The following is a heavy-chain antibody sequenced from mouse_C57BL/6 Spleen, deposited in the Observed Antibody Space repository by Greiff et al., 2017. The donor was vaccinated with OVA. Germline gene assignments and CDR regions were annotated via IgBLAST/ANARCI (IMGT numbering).Heavy chain of an antibody. CDR1: GFTFSDYG. CDR2: ISNLAYSI. D-gene: IGHD1-1*01. Sequence: EVQLVESGGGLVQPGGSLKLSCAASGFTFSDYGMAWVRQAPRKGPEWVAFISNLAYSIYYADTVTGRVIISRENAKTTLYLEMSSLRSEDTAMYDCARQNYGSSYLDYWGQGTTLPVSS. V-gene: IGHV5-15*01. J-gene: IGHJ2*01. CDR3: ARQNYGSSYLDY.